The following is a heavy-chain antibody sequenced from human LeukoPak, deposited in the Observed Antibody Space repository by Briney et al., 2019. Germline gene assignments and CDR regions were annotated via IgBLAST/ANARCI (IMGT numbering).Heavy chain of an antibody. V-gene: IGHV3-11*04. J-gene: IGHJ4*02. CDR3: ARCGDGLPCEFDY. CDR2: ISSISSTI. D-gene: IGHD3-10*01. Sequence: GGSLRLSCVASGFTFSDYYMSWIRQAPGKGLEWVSSISSISSTIYYADSVKGRFTISRDNAKNSLYLQMNSLRPEDTAVYYCARCGDGLPCEFDYWGQGTLVTVSS. CDR1: GFTFSDYY.